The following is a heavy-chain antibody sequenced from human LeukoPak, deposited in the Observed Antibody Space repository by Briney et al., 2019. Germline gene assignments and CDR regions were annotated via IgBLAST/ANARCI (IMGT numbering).Heavy chain of an antibody. V-gene: IGHV1-2*02. CDR3: ARERAVAGEGFDY. CDR1: GYIFIDYY. J-gene: IGHJ4*02. Sequence: ASVKVSCKASGYIFIDYYMHWVRQAPGQGLEWMGWINPNSGGTNYAQKFQGRVTMTRDTSISTAYMELSRLRSDDTAVYYCARERAVAGEGFDYWGQGTLVTVSS. CDR2: INPNSGGT. D-gene: IGHD6-19*01.